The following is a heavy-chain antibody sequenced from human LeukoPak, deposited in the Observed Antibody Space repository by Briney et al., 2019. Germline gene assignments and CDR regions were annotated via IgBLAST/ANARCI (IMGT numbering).Heavy chain of an antibody. V-gene: IGHV3-48*02. D-gene: IGHD2-21*02. J-gene: IGHJ4*02. CDR3: ARDSDWALHY. CDR2: ISSGGETT. Sequence: GGSLRLSCAGSGFTFSAYSIHWVRQAPGKGLEWVSYISSGGETTYYADSVKGRFTISRDNALNSLYLQMNSLRDEDTAVYYCARDSDWALHYWGQGTRVTVSS. CDR1: GFTFSAYS.